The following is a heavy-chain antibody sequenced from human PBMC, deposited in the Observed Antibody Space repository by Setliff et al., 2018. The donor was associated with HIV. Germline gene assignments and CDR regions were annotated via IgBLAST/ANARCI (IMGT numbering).Heavy chain of an antibody. Sequence: PSETLSLTCGVSGYSISSDYCWGWIRQPPGKGLEWIGNMCHRGSTHHNPSLKSRVTFSVDTSKNQFSLKLSSVTAADTAVYYCARSFGNGNSRLGNWGQGTLVTVSS. V-gene: IGHV4-38-2*01. J-gene: IGHJ4*02. CDR2: MCHRGST. CDR1: GYSISSDYC. CDR3: ARSFGNGNSRLGN. D-gene: IGHD2-8*01.